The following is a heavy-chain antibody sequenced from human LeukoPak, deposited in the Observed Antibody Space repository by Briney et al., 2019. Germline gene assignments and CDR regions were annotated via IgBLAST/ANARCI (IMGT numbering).Heavy chain of an antibody. V-gene: IGHV1-8*03. Sequence: ASVKVSCKASGYTFTSYDINWVRQATGQGLERMGWMNPNSANTGYAQKFQGRVTLTRNTSITTAYMELSSLRSEDTAVYYCARVYNPLVYYMDVWGKGTTVTVSS. J-gene: IGHJ6*03. D-gene: IGHD1-1*01. CDR2: MNPNSANT. CDR3: ARVYNPLVYYMDV. CDR1: GYTFTSYD.